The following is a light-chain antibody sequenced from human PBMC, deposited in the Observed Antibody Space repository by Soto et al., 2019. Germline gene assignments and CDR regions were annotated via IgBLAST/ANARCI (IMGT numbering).Light chain of an antibody. J-gene: IGKJ1*01. Sequence: DIVMTQSPLSLPVTPGEPASISCRSSQSLLHSDGYTYVDWYVQRPGQSPQLLIYLGSNRASGVPDRLSGSGSGTDFTLTISSLQPEDFATYYCQQSYSTPQTFGQGTKVDIK. CDR3: QQSYSTPQT. CDR2: LGS. V-gene: IGKV2-28*01. CDR1: QSLLHSDGYTY.